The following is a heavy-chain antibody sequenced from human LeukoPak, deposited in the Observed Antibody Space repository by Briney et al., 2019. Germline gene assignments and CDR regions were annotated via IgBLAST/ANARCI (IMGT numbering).Heavy chain of an antibody. CDR2: IYYSGST. Sequence: PSETLSLTCTVSGGSISSYYWSWIRQPPGKGLEWIGYIYYSGSTNYNPSLKSRVTISVDTSKYQFSLKLSSVTAADTAVYYCARRKLRYCSGGSCYSDYGMDVWGQGTTVTVSS. D-gene: IGHD2-15*01. V-gene: IGHV4-59*08. CDR3: ARRKLRYCSGGSCYSDYGMDV. CDR1: GGSISSYY. J-gene: IGHJ6*02.